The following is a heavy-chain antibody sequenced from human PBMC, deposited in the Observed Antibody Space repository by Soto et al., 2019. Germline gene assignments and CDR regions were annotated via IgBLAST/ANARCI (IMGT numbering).Heavy chain of an antibody. J-gene: IGHJ5*02. CDR3: ATVKLGSYDWFDP. Sequence: EVQLVEPGGGLVQPGGSLRLSCAASGFTFSNYWMHWVRQAPGKGLMWVSRINPDGSRTTYADSVKGRFAISRDNAKNTLYLQMNSLRADDTSVYYCATVKLGSYDWFDPWGQGTLVTVSS. CDR1: GFTFSNYW. D-gene: IGHD3-16*01. V-gene: IGHV3-74*01. CDR2: INPDGSRT.